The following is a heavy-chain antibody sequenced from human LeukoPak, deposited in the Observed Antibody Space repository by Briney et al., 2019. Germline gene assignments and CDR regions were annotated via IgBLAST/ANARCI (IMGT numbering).Heavy chain of an antibody. CDR2: INHSGST. V-gene: IGHV4-34*01. CDR3: ARTSYWYFDL. Sequence: SETLSLTCAVYGGSFSGYYWSWIRQPPGKGLEWIGEINHSGSTNHNPSLKSRVTISVDTSKNQFSLKLSSVTAADTAVYYCARTSYWYFDLWGRGTLVTVSS. J-gene: IGHJ2*01. CDR1: GGSFSGYY.